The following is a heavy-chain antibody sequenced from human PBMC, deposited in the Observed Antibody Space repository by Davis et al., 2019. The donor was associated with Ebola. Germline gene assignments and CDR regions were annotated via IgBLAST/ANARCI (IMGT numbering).Heavy chain of an antibody. J-gene: IGHJ6*02. CDR1: GYTFTSYG. Sequence: ASVKVSCKASGYTFTSYGISWVRQAPGQGLEWMGWISAYNGNTNYAQKLQGRVTMTTDTSTSTAYMELRSLRSEDTAVYYCARGILLWFREGYYYGMDVWGQGTTVTVSS. D-gene: IGHD3-10*01. V-gene: IGHV1-18*01. CDR2: ISAYNGNT. CDR3: ARGILLWFREGYYYGMDV.